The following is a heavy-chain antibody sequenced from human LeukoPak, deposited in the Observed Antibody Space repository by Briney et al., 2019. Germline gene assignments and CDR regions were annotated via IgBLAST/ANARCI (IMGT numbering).Heavy chain of an antibody. V-gene: IGHV3-74*01. J-gene: IGHJ4*02. CDR1: GFTFSSYW. D-gene: IGHD4-23*01. CDR2: IASDGSGT. CDR3: ARGRPHGNDY. Sequence: GGSLRLSCAASGFTFSSYWMNWVRQAPGKGLVWVSRIASDGSGTTYADSVKGRFSISRDNAKNTLYLQMNSLRVEDTAVYYCARGRPHGNDYWGQGTLVTVSS.